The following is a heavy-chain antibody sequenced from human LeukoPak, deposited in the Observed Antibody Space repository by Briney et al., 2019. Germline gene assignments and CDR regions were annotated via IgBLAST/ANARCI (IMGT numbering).Heavy chain of an antibody. J-gene: IGHJ5*02. V-gene: IGHV3-7*05. Sequence: GGSLRLSCAASGFTFSSHWMIWVRQAPGKGLEWVASIKQDGSEKYYVDSVRGRFTISRDNAKNSLYLQMNTLRAEDTAMYYCARDPGNHSGAWGQGTLVTVSS. CDR3: ARDPGNHSGA. D-gene: IGHD6-19*01. CDR2: IKQDGSEK. CDR1: GFTFSSHW.